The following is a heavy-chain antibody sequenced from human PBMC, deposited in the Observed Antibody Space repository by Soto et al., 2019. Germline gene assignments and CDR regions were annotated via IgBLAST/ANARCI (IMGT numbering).Heavy chain of an antibody. D-gene: IGHD6-13*01. CDR2: IYYSGST. J-gene: IGHJ6*04. V-gene: IGHV4-39*01. Sequence: QLQLQESGPGLVKPSETLSLTCTVSGGSISSSSYYWGWIRQPPGKGLEWIGSIYYSGSTYYNQSIKSRVTISVDTYKSQFSLKLSSVTAADTAVYYCARSYSSSWFVSIGGGYYGMEVRGKGTTVTASS. CDR3: ARSYSSSWFVSIGGGYYGMEV. CDR1: GGSISSSSYY.